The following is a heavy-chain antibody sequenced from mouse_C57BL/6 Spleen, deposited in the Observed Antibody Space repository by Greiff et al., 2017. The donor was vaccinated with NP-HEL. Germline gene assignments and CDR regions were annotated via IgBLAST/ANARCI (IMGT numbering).Heavy chain of an antibody. CDR3: ARNDYDGGAWFAY. J-gene: IGHJ3*01. D-gene: IGHD2-4*01. V-gene: IGHV1-4*01. CDR2: INPSSGYT. CDR1: GYTFTSYT. Sequence: VQRVESGAELARPGASVKMSCKASGYTFTSYTMHWVKQRPGQGLEWIGYINPSSGYTKYNQKFKDKATLTADKSSSTAYMQLSSLTSEDSAVYYCARNDYDGGAWFAYWGQGTLVTVSA.